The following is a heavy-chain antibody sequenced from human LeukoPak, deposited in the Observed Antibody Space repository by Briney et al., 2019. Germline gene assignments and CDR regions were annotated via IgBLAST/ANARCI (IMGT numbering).Heavy chain of an antibody. CDR1: GFTFSSYA. J-gene: IGHJ4*02. D-gene: IGHD3-22*01. CDR2: ISYDGSNK. V-gene: IGHV3-30-3*01. Sequence: GGSLRLSCAASGFTFSSYAMHWVRQAPGKGLEWVAVISYDGSNKYYADSVKGRFTISRDNSKSTLYLQMNSLRVEDTAVYYCAKAGGYDSSGYGDHWGQGTLVTVSS. CDR3: AKAGGYDSSGYGDH.